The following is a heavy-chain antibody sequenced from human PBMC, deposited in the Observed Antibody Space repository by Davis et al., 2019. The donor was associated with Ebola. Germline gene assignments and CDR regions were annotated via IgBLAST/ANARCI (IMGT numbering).Heavy chain of an antibody. CDR3: AAPRDSGWYYFYGLDV. Sequence: PGGSLRLSCAASGFTFSSYWMHWVRQAPGKGLVWVTRTNSDGSSINYADSVKGRFSISSDNAKNTVYLEMNSLRAEDTAVYYCAAPRDSGWYYFYGLDVWGQGTTVTVSS. D-gene: IGHD6-19*01. V-gene: IGHV3-74*01. J-gene: IGHJ6*02. CDR2: TNSDGSSI. CDR1: GFTFSSYW.